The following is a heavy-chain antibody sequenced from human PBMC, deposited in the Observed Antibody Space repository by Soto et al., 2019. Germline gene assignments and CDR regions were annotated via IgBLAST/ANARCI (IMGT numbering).Heavy chain of an antibody. CDR2: IYYSGST. CDR3: ARGRYYDSSGYYGY. D-gene: IGHD3-22*01. Sequence: QVQLQESGPGLVKPSQTLSLTCTVSGGSISSGDYYWSWIRQPPGKGLEWIGYIYYSGSTYYNPSRKVRVTISVDTSKNPFSLKLSSAAAADTAVYYCARGRYYDSSGYYGYWGQGTLVTVSS. V-gene: IGHV4-30-4*01. J-gene: IGHJ4*02. CDR1: GGSISSGDYY.